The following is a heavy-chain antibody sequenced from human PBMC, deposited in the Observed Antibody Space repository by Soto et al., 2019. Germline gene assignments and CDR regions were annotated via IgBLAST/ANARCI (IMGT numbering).Heavy chain of an antibody. CDR1: GGSFSSYA. V-gene: IGHV1-69*13. CDR2: IIPIFGTA. D-gene: IGHD6-13*01. CDR3: ARAKQQLTNNWFDP. J-gene: IGHJ5*02. Sequence: GASVKVSCEACGGSFSSYAISWVRQAPGQGLEWMGGIIPIFGTANYAQKFQGRVTITADESTSTAYMELSSLRSEDTAVYYCARAKQQLTNNWFDPWGQGTLVTVSS.